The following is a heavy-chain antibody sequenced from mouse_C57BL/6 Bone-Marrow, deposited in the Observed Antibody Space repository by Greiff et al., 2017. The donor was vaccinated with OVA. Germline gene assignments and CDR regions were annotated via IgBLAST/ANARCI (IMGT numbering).Heavy chain of an antibody. CDR3: EREERYGGYYVLAY. J-gene: IGHJ3*01. V-gene: IGHV1-69*01. CDR1: GYTFTSYW. D-gene: IGHD2-3*01. CDR2: IDPSDSYT. Sequence: QVQLQQPGAELVMPGASVKLSCKASGYTFTSYWMHWVKQRPGQGLEWIGEIDPSDSYTNYNQKFKGKSTLTVDKSSSTAYMQLSSLTSEDSAVYYCEREERYGGYYVLAYWDRGTRITVSA.